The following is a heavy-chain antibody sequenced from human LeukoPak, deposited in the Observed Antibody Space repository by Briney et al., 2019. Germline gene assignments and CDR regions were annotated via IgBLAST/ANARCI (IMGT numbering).Heavy chain of an antibody. Sequence: PGGSLRLSCAASGFTFSSYSMNWVRQAPGKGLEWVSSISSSSSYIHYADSVKGRFTISRDNAKNSLYLQMNSLRAEDTAVYYCARVEEVSNSWPFDYWGQGTLVTVSS. CDR2: ISSSSSYI. J-gene: IGHJ4*02. CDR1: GFTFSSYS. V-gene: IGHV3-21*01. CDR3: ARVEEVSNSWPFDY. D-gene: IGHD6-13*01.